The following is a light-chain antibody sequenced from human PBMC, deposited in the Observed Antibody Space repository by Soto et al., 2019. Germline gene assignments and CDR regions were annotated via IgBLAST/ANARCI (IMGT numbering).Light chain of an antibody. Sequence: SVLPKPPSVSVSPGQSVTISCTGTSSDVGSYNRVSWYQQPPGTAPKLMIYEVSNRPSGVPDRFSGSKSGNTASLTISGLQAEDEADYYCSSYTSSSSYVFGTGTKVTVL. CDR2: EVS. CDR1: SSDVGSYNR. J-gene: IGLJ1*01. V-gene: IGLV2-18*02. CDR3: SSYTSSSSYV.